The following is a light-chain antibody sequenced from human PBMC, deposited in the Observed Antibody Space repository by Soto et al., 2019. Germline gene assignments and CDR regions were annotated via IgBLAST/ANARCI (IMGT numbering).Light chain of an antibody. Sequence: EIVLTQSPGALSLSPGERATLSCRASQTVSDNYLAWYQQKPGQAPRLLIYGASTRATGNPDRFSGSGSGTDFTLTISRLEPEDFAVYYCQQYGGSPRVSFGGGTKVEIK. V-gene: IGKV3-20*01. CDR2: GAS. CDR3: QQYGGSPRVS. CDR1: QTVSDNY. J-gene: IGKJ4*01.